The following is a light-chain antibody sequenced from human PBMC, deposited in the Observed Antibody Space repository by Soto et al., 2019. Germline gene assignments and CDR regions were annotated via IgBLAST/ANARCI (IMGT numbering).Light chain of an antibody. J-gene: IGKJ5*01. V-gene: IGKV3-20*01. Sequence: EFELTQSPGTLSLSPGERATISYRASQSLANSFIAWYQQKPGQAPRLLIYDTSSRASGIPDRFSGSGSGTDFTLTISRLETEDFAVFYCQQYGTSEIIFGQGTRLQI. CDR2: DTS. CDR3: QQYGTSEII. CDR1: QSLANSF.